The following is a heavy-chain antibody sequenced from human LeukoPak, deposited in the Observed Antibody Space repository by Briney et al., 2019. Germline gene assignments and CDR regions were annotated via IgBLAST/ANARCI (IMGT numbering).Heavy chain of an antibody. V-gene: IGHV3-23*01. Sequence: GGSLRLSCATSGFTFSSYAMSWVRQAPGKGLEWVSAISGSGGSTYYADSVKGRFTISRDNSKNTLYLQMNSLRADDTAVYYCAKHSRRDLPSDSWGQGTLVTVSS. J-gene: IGHJ4*02. CDR3: AKHSRRDLPSDS. CDR2: ISGSGGST. D-gene: IGHD2-15*01. CDR1: GFTFSSYA.